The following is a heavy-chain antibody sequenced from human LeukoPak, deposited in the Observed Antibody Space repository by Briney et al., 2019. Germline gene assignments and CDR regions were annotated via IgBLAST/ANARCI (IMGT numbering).Heavy chain of an antibody. Sequence: GGSLRLSCGASGLTVSSYGMSWVRQAPGKGLEWVSTIIGSAVNTYYADSVKGRFTISRDDSKNTVYLQMNSLRAEDTAVYYCARDIYGDSCMDVWGQGTTVTVSS. CDR1: GLTVSSYG. D-gene: IGHD4-17*01. J-gene: IGHJ6*02. V-gene: IGHV3-23*01. CDR3: ARDIYGDSCMDV. CDR2: IIGSAVNT.